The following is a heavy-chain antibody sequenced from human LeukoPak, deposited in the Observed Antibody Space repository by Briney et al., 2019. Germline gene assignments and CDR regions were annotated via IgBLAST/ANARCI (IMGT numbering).Heavy chain of an antibody. V-gene: IGHV4-39*01. J-gene: IGHJ5*02. D-gene: IGHD3-3*01. CDR3: ARHAYYDFVTGLFDP. CDR1: GGSISSSNCY. Sequence: KPSETLSLTCTVSGGSISSSNCYWGWIRQPPGKGLEWIGSIYYSGNTYYNPSLKSRVTISVDTSKNHFSLNLNSVTAADTAMYYCARHAYYDFVTGLFDPWGQGTLVTVSS. CDR2: IYYSGNT.